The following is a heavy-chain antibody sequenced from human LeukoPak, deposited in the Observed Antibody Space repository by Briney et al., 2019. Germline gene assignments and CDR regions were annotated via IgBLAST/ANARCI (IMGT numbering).Heavy chain of an antibody. V-gene: IGHV1-8*01. Sequence: HRASVKVSCKASGYTFTSYDINWVRQATGQGLEWMGWMNPNSGNTGYAQKFQGRVTITADKSTSTAYMELSSLRSEDTAVYYCARDNPPNDYGGNSEGSSDYWGQGTLVTVSS. CDR3: ARDNPPNDYGGNSEGSSDY. CDR1: GYTFTSYD. CDR2: MNPNSGNT. J-gene: IGHJ4*02. D-gene: IGHD4-23*01.